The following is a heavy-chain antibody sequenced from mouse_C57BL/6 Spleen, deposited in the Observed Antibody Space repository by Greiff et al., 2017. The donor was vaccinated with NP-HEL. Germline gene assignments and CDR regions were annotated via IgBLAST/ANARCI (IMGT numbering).Heavy chain of an antibody. Sequence: VQLQQSGPELVKPGASVKIPCKASGYTFTDYNMDWVKQSHGKSLEWIGDINPNNGGTNYNQKFKGKATLTVDKSSSTAYMELRSLTSEDAVVYYCRRDGSYVAWFAYWGQGTLVTVSA. CDR3: RRDGSYVAWFAY. CDR2: INPNNGGT. D-gene: IGHD1-1*02. J-gene: IGHJ3*01. V-gene: IGHV1-18*01. CDR1: GYTFTDYN.